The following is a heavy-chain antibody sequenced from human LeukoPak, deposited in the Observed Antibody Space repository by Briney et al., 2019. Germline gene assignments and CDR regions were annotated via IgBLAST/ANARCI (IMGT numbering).Heavy chain of an antibody. CDR2: ISYDGSNK. CDR1: GFTFSSYG. CDR3: AKNRIAAAGRGYYFDY. V-gene: IGHV3-30*18. D-gene: IGHD6-13*01. Sequence: GGSLSLSCAASGFTFSSYGMHWVRQAPGKGLEWVAVISYDGSNKYYADSVKGRFTISRDNSKNTLYLQMNSLRAEDTAVYYCAKNRIAAAGRGYYFDYWGQGTLVTVSS. J-gene: IGHJ4*02.